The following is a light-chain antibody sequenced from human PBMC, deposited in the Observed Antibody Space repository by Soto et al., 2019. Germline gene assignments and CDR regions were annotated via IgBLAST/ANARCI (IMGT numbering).Light chain of an antibody. CDR3: QKYNTAPLT. Sequence: DIQLTQSPSFLSASVGDRVTITCRASQGISSYLAWYQQKPGKAPKLLIYAASTLQSGVPSRFSGSGSGTEFTLTISNLQPEDVATYYCQKYNTAPLTFGGGTKVDIK. CDR1: QGISSY. V-gene: IGKV1-9*01. CDR2: AAS. J-gene: IGKJ4*01.